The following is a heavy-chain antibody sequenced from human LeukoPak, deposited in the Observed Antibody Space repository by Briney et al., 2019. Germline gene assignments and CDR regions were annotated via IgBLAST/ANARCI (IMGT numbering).Heavy chain of an antibody. V-gene: IGHV3-74*01. J-gene: IGHJ4*02. Sequence: GGSLRLSCTASGFTFSSYWMHWVRQVPGKGLVWVSRIKSDGSSTTYADSVKGRFTISRDNARNSLYLQMSSLRAEDTAVYYCARDYASDYWGQGTLVTVSS. CDR3: ARDYASDY. CDR1: GFTFSSYW. CDR2: IKSDGSST. D-gene: IGHD3-10*01.